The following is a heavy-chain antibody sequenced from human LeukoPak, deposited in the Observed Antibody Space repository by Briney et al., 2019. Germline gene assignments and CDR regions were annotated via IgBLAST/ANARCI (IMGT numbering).Heavy chain of an antibody. CDR2: MHYSGST. CDR1: GGSITKNGYY. D-gene: IGHD6-19*01. Sequence: PSETLSLTCSVSGGSITKNGYYWGWIRQPPETGLEWIGSMHYSGSTYYNPSLNSRVTISVDTSKNQFSLKLTSVTAAGTAVYYCASISSGWYVPFDYWGQGTLVTVSS. V-gene: IGHV4-39*07. J-gene: IGHJ4*02. CDR3: ASISSGWYVPFDY.